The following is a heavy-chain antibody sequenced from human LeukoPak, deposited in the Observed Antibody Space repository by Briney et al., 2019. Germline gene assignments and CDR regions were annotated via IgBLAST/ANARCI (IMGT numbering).Heavy chain of an antibody. V-gene: IGHV3-64*01. CDR2: ISSNGGST. J-gene: IGHJ4*02. D-gene: IGHD3-10*01. CDR1: GFTFSSYA. Sequence: PGGSLRLSCAASGFTFSSYAMHWVRQAPGKGLEYVSAISSNGGSTYYANSVKGRFTISRDNSKNTLYLQMGSLRADDMAAYYCARDPAGFGDAVGYYFDYWGQGTLVTVSS. CDR3: ARDPAGFGDAVGYYFDY.